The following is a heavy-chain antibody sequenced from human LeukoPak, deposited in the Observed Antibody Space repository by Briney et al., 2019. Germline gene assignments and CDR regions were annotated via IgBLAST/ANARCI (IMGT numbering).Heavy chain of an antibody. CDR1: GFTFDDYA. V-gene: IGHV3-9*01. Sequence: PGGSLRLSCAASGFTFDDYAMHWVRQAPGKGLEWVSGISWNSGSIGYADSVKGRFTISRDNAKNSLYLQMNSLRAEDTALYYCAEDRAASGDYVLDYWGQGTLVTVSS. J-gene: IGHJ4*02. D-gene: IGHD4-17*01. CDR3: AEDRAASGDYVLDY. CDR2: ISWNSGSI.